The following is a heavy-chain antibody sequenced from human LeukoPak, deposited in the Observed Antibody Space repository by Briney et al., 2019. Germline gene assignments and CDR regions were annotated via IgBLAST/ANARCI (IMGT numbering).Heavy chain of an antibody. V-gene: IGHV3-53*01. CDR2: INSGGGT. Sequence: PGGSLRLSCAASGFTFSSYEMNWVRQAPGKGLEWVSVINSGGGTYYADSVKGRFTISRDNSKNTVYLQMNSLRVEDTAVYYCGRGGPPGYDPFDYWGQGTLVTVSS. CDR1: GFTFSSYE. CDR3: GRGGPPGYDPFDY. J-gene: IGHJ4*02. D-gene: IGHD5-12*01.